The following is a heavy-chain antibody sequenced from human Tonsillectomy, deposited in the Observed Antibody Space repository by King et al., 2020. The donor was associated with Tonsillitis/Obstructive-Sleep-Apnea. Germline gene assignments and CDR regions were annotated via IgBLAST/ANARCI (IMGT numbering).Heavy chain of an antibody. CDR1: GGTFSSHA. D-gene: IGHD6-13*01. J-gene: IGHJ6*03. CDR2: IIPIFGTT. V-gene: IGHV1-69*01. CDR3: SRAPGRAAAGTLMGYYYYYMDV. Sequence: VQLVESGAEVKKPGSSVKVSCKASGGTFSSHAISWVRQAPGQGLEWMAGIIPIFGTTNYAQKFQGRVTVTADESRSTAYMELSSLRSEDTAMYYCSRAPGRAAAGTLMGYYYYYMDVWGKGTTVTVSS.